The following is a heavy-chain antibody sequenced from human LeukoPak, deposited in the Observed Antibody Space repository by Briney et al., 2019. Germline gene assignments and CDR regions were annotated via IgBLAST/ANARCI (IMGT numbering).Heavy chain of an antibody. CDR2: IRYDGSNK. CDR1: GFIFSTYA. D-gene: IGHD6-6*01. V-gene: IGHV3-30*02. CDR3: AKERTIEYSSSFDY. J-gene: IGHJ4*02. Sequence: GGSLRLSCTASGFIFSTYAMHWVRQAPGNGPEWVAFIRYDGSNKYYADSVKGRFTISRDNSKNTLSLQMNSLRGEDTAVYYCAKERTIEYSSSFDYWGQGTLVIVSS.